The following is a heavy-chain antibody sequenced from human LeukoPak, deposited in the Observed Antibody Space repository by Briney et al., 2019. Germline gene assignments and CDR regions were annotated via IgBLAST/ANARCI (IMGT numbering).Heavy chain of an antibody. CDR1: GFTFRSYG. V-gene: IGHV3-23*01. J-gene: IGHJ6*04. CDR2: ISGSGDST. CDR3: AELGITMIGGV. D-gene: IGHD3-10*02. Sequence: PGGSLRLSCAASGFTFRSYGMTWVRQAPGKGLEWVSAISGSGDSTYYADSVKGRFTISRDNAKNSLYLQMNSLRAEDTAVYYCAELGITMIGGVWGKGTTVTISS.